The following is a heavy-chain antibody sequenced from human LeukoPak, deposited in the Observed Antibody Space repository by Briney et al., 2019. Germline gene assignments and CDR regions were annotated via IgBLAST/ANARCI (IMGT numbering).Heavy chain of an antibody. CDR3: ARAWPIVVVPAAIFFDY. D-gene: IGHD2-2*01. Sequence: GGSLRLSCAASGFTFSSYAMSWVRQAPGKGLEWVSAISGSGGSTYYADSVKGRFTISRDNSKNTLYLQMNSLRAEDTAVYYCARAWPIVVVPAAIFFDYWGQGTLVTVSS. V-gene: IGHV3-23*01. J-gene: IGHJ4*02. CDR1: GFTFSSYA. CDR2: ISGSGGST.